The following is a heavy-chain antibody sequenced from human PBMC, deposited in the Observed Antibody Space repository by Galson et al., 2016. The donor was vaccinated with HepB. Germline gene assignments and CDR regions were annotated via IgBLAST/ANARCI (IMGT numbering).Heavy chain of an antibody. V-gene: IGHV3-74*03. J-gene: IGHJ4*02. D-gene: IGHD3-16*01. CDR3: ARVYDYVWVGSHFDY. CDR2: INNDGSDA. Sequence: SLRLPCAASGFSSSSYWTHWVRQAPGKGLVWVSQINNDGSDATYAASVKGRFTISRDNAKNTVYLQLDSLRAEDTAVYYCARVYDYVWVGSHFDYWGQGTLVTVSS. CDR1: GFSSSSYW.